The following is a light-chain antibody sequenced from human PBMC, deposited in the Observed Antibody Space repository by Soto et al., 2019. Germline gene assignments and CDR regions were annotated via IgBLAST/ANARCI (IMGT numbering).Light chain of an antibody. Sequence: ALTQPPSVSGSPGQSVTISCTGTSSDVGSYNRVSWYQQPPGTAPKLMIYEVSNRPSGVPDRFSGSKSGNTASLTISGLQAEDEADYYCSLYTSSSTFGVFGTGTKLTVL. CDR2: EVS. CDR3: SLYTSSSTFGV. J-gene: IGLJ1*01. CDR1: SSDVGSYNR. V-gene: IGLV2-18*01.